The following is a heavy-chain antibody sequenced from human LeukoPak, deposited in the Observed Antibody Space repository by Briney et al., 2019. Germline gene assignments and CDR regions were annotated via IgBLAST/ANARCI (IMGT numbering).Heavy chain of an antibody. D-gene: IGHD3-3*01. CDR1: GFTFSGSA. J-gene: IGHJ4*02. CDR2: IRSKANSYAT. CDR3: TFDFWSGPDGGY. V-gene: IGHV3-73*01. Sequence: GGSLRLSCAASGFTFSGSAMHWVRQASGKGLEWVGRIRSKANSYATACAASVKGRFTISRDDSKNTAYLQMNSLKTEDTAVYYCTFDFWSGPDGGYWGQGTLVTVSS.